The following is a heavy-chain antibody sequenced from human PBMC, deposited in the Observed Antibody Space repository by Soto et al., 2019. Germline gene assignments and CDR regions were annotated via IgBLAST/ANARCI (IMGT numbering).Heavy chain of an antibody. CDR3: AKDRADILTGYQYYYGMDV. J-gene: IGHJ6*02. Sequence: VQLVESGGGVVQPGRSLRLSCAASGFTFSSYGMHWVRQAPGKGLEWVAVISYDGSNKYYADSVKGRFTISRDNSKNTLYLQMNSLRAEDTAVYYCAKDRADILTGYQYYYGMDVWGQGTTVTVSS. V-gene: IGHV3-30*18. CDR1: GFTFSSYG. CDR2: ISYDGSNK. D-gene: IGHD3-9*01.